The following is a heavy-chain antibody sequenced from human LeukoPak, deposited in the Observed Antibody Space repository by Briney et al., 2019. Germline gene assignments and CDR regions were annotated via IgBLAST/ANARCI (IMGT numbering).Heavy chain of an antibody. V-gene: IGHV4-59*01. CDR3: ARVDTAMGYYYYYYMDV. J-gene: IGHJ6*03. CDR2: IYYSGST. Sequence: SETLSLTCTVSGGSISSNYWSWIRQPPGKGLEWIGYIYYSGSTNYNPSLKSRVTISVDTSKNQFSLKLSSVTAADTAVYYCARVDTAMGYYYYYYMDVWGKGTTVTVSS. D-gene: IGHD5-18*01. CDR1: GGSISSNY.